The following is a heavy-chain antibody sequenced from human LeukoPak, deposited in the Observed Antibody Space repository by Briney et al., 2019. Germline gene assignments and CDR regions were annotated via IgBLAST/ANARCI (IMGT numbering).Heavy chain of an antibody. J-gene: IGHJ1*01. CDR3: ARPISGYAPDFQH. Sequence: MPGGSLKISCKGSGYSFTSYWIGWVRQMPGKGLEWMGIIYPGDSDTRYSPSFQGQVTISADKSISTAYLQWSSLKASDTAMYYCARPISGYAPDFQHWGQGTLVTVSS. CDR2: IYPGDSDT. CDR1: GYSFTSYW. V-gene: IGHV5-51*01. D-gene: IGHD2-2*01.